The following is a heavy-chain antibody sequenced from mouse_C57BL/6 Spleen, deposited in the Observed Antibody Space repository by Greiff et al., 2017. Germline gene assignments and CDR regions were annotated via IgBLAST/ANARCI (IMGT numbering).Heavy chain of an antibody. Sequence: VQLQQFGAELVRPGSSVKMSCKTSGYTFTSYGINWVKQRPGQGLEWIGYIYIGNGYTEYNEKFKGKATLTSDTSSSTAYMQLSSLTSEDSAIYFCASQQDYYGSSYGDYFDYWGQGTTLTVSS. V-gene: IGHV1-58*01. CDR1: GYTFTSYG. CDR2: IYIGNGYT. D-gene: IGHD1-1*01. CDR3: ASQQDYYGSSYGDYFDY. J-gene: IGHJ2*01.